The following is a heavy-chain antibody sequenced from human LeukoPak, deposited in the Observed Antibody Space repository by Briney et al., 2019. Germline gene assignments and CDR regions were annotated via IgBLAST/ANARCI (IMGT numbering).Heavy chain of an antibody. V-gene: IGHV4-34*01. D-gene: IGHD2-2*01. J-gene: IGHJ4*02. CDR2: INHSGST. Sequence: SETLSLTCAVYGGSFSGYYWSWIRQPPGKGLEWIGEINHSGSTNYNPSLKSRVTISVDTSKNQFSLKLSSVTAADTAVYYCARVNIVVVPAANLDYWGQGTLVTVSS. CDR1: GGSFSGYY. CDR3: ARVNIVVVPAANLDY.